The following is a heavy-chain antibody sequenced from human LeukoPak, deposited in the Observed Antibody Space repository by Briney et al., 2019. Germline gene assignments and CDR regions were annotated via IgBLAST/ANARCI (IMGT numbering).Heavy chain of an antibody. V-gene: IGHV3-23*01. CDR2: ISGSGGST. CDR1: GFTVSSNY. J-gene: IGHJ4*02. CDR3: AKVRDSSSWYLDY. Sequence: HPGGSLRLSCAASGFTVSSNYMSWVRQAPGKGLEWVSAISGSGGSTYYADSVKGRFTISRDNSKNTLYLQMNSLRAEDTAVYFCAKVRDSSSWYLDYWGQGTLVTVSS. D-gene: IGHD6-13*01.